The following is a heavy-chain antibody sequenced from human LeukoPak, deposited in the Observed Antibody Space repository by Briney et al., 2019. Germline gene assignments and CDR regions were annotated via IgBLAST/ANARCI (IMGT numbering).Heavy chain of an antibody. D-gene: IGHD3-10*01. Sequence: GGSLRLSCAASGFTFSSYAMSWVRQAPGKGLEWVSTINNNGGSTSYADSVKGRFTISRDSSKNTLYLQMNSLRAEDTAVYYCAKPVTVSSPFDYWGQGTLVSVSS. CDR3: AKPVTVSSPFDY. CDR1: GFTFSSYA. CDR2: INNNGGST. J-gene: IGHJ4*02. V-gene: IGHV3-23*01.